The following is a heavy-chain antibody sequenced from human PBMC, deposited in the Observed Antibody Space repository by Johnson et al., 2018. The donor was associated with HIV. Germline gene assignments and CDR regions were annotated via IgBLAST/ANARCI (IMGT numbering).Heavy chain of an antibody. V-gene: IGHV3-15*01. CDR3: TTETYYYDSSGYYYGHAFDI. J-gene: IGHJ3*02. CDR1: GFTFSNAW. Sequence: VQLVESVGGLVKPGGSLRLSCVASGFTFSNAWMSWVRQAPGKGLEWVGRIKSKTDGGTTDYAAPVKGRFTISRDDSKNTLYLQMNSLKTEGTAVYYCTTETYYYDSSGYYYGHAFDIWGQGTMVTVSS. D-gene: IGHD3-22*01. CDR2: IKSKTDGGTT.